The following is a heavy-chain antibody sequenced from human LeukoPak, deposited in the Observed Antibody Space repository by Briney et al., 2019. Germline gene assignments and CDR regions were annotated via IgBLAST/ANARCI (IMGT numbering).Heavy chain of an antibody. V-gene: IGHV3-15*01. CDR2: LKSKAGGGTT. CDR1: GFTFSNAW. D-gene: IGHD3-10*01. Sequence: PGGSLRLSCAVSGFTFSNAWMSWVRQAPGKGLEWVGRLKSKAGGGTTDYAAPVKGRFTISRDDSKNTLYLQMNSLKTEDTAVYYCTTLLWFGEFSNPFDYWGQGTLVTVSS. CDR3: TTLLWFGEFSNPFDY. J-gene: IGHJ4*02.